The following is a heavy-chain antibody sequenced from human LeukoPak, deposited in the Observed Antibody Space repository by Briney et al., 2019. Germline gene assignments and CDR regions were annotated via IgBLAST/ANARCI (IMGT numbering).Heavy chain of an antibody. J-gene: IGHJ4*02. CDR1: GGSFNDYY. D-gene: IGHD6-19*01. V-gene: IGHV4-34*01. CDR2: IKHSGSA. Sequence: SSETLSLTCAVYGGSFNDYYWSWIRQPPGKGLEWIGEIKHSGSANYNPSFKSRVTISVDTSKNQFSLKLSSVTAADTAVYYCARTGYSSGWYGYWGQGSLVTVSS. CDR3: ARTGYSSGWYGY.